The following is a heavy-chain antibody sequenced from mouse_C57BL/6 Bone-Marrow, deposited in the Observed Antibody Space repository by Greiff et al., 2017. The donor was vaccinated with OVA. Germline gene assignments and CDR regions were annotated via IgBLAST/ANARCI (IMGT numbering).Heavy chain of an antibody. CDR3: ARIEVDSNYDYFDY. CDR1: GFSLSTFGMG. D-gene: IGHD2-5*01. CDR2: IWWDDDK. J-gene: IGHJ2*01. Sequence: QVQLKESGPGILQPSQTLSLTCYFSGFSLSTFGMGVGWIRQPSGKGLEWLAHIWWDDDKYYNPALKSRLTISKDTSKHQVFLKIANVDTADTATYYCARIEVDSNYDYFDYWGQGTTLTVSS. V-gene: IGHV8-8*01.